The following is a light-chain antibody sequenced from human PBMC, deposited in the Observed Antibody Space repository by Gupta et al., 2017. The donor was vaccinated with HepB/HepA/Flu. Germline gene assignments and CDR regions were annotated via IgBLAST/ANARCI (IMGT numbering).Light chain of an antibody. Sequence: QTVVTQEPSLTVSPGGTVTLTCASNIGAVTSAYYPNWFQQKPGHAPRGLIDSTENTDSWAPARCSGSRSGGKAALTLAGVQPEDEDDYYCLIYDNGDHLFGGGTKLTVL. CDR1: IGAVTSAYY. J-gene: IGLJ2*01. CDR3: LIYDNGDHL. CDR2: STE. V-gene: IGLV7-43*01.